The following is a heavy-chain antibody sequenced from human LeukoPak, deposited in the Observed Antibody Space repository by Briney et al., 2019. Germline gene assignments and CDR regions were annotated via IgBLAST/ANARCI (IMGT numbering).Heavy chain of an antibody. CDR3: ARGGDILTGYSDAFDI. CDR2: IWYDGSNK. Sequence: GGSLRLSCAASGFTFSSYGMHWVRQAPGKGLEWVAVIWYDGSNKYYADSVKGRFTISRDNSKNTLYLQMNSLRAEDTAVYYCARGGDILTGYSDAFDIWGQGTMVTVSS. J-gene: IGHJ3*02. CDR1: GFTFSSYG. V-gene: IGHV3-33*01. D-gene: IGHD3-9*01.